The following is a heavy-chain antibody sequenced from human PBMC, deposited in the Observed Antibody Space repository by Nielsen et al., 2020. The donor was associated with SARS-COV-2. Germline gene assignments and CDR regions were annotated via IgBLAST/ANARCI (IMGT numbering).Heavy chain of an antibody. D-gene: IGHD4-17*01. CDR3: ARSIVDYGDWGNYFFGMDV. J-gene: IGHJ6*02. V-gene: IGHV4-39*07. CDR2: IYYSGST. CDR1: GGSISSSTYY. Sequence: GSLRLSCTVSGGSISSSTYYWGWIRQPPGKGLEWIGNIYYSGSTYYNPSLKSRVTISVDTSKNQFSLKLSSVTAADTAVYYCARSIVDYGDWGNYFFGMDVWGQGTTVTVSS.